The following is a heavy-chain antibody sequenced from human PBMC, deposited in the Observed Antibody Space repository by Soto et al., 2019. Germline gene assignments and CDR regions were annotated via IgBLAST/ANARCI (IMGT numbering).Heavy chain of an antibody. V-gene: IGHV3-66*01. CDR2: ITSGGST. J-gene: IGHJ4*02. CDR3: ARDILGGAYDFWH. D-gene: IGHD3-3*01. Sequence: EVQLVESGGGLVQPGGSLRLSCAASGFTVSSVYMTWVRQAPGKGLEWVSVITSGGSTYYAGSVRGSFTISRDNYKNTLYLQMNSLRTEDTAVYYCARDILGGAYDFWHGGQGTLVTVSS. CDR1: GFTVSSVY.